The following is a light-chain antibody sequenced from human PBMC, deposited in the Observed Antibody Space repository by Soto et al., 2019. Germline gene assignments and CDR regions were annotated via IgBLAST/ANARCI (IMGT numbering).Light chain of an antibody. Sequence: QPVLTQPRSVSGSPGQSVTISCTGTSSDVGGYNYVSWYQQHPGKAPKLMIYDVSERPSGVPDRFSGSKSGNSASLTISGLQAEDEADYYCCSYAGSYTYVFGTGTKVTVL. J-gene: IGLJ1*01. CDR2: DVS. V-gene: IGLV2-11*01. CDR1: SSDVGGYNY. CDR3: CSYAGSYTYV.